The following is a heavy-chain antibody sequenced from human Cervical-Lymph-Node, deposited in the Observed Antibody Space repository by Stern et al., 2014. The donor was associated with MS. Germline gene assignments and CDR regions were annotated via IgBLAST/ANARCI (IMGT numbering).Heavy chain of an antibody. CDR3: ASRWSGTYYGQNWFDP. Sequence: QVQLVESGPGLVKPSQSLSLTCTVSGYSLTSGGHYWSWIRQHPGKGLEWIGYIYNSGATFYNPSLKGRVTISLDTSKSQFSLQLSSVTAADTAIYYCASRWSGTYYGQNWFDPWGQGILVTVST. CDR1: GYSLTSGGHY. J-gene: IGHJ5*02. CDR2: IYNSGAT. V-gene: IGHV4-31*03. D-gene: IGHD1-26*01.